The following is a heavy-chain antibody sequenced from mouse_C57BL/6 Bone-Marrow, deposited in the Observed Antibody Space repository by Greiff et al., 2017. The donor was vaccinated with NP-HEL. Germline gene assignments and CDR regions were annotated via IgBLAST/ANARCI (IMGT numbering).Heavy chain of an antibody. CDR3: ARHSSGYDY. Sequence: VQLQQSGAELARPGASVKLSYKASGYTFTSYGISWVKQRTGQGLEWIGEIYPRSGNTYYNEKFKGKATLTADKSSSTAYMELRSLTSEDSAVYFCARHSSGYDYWGQGTTLTVSS. CDR2: IYPRSGNT. J-gene: IGHJ2*01. CDR1: GYTFTSYG. V-gene: IGHV1-81*01. D-gene: IGHD3-2*02.